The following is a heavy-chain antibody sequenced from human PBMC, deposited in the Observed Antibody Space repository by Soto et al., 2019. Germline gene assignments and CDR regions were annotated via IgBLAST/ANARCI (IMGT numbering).Heavy chain of an antibody. V-gene: IGHV3-33*01. CDR1: GFTFSSYG. CDR3: ARDLRYYGSGSKTGYYYYYGMDV. CDR2: IWYDGSNK. D-gene: IGHD3-10*01. Sequence: HPGGSLRLSCAASGFTFSSYGMHWVRQAPGKGLEWVAVIWYDGSNKYYADSVKGRFTIARDNSKNTLYLQMNSLRAEDTAVYYCARDLRYYGSGSKTGYYYYYGMDVWGQGTTVTVSS. J-gene: IGHJ6*02.